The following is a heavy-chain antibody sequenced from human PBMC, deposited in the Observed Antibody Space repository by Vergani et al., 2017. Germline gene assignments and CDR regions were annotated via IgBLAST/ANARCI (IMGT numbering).Heavy chain of an antibody. V-gene: IGHV3-21*01. CDR1: GFTFSSYS. CDR3: AREGGEMAAIPYYMDV. D-gene: IGHD5-24*01. CDR2: ISGSSNYI. Sequence: EVQLVESGGGLVQPGGSLRLSCAASGFTFSSYSVNWVRQAPGKGLEWVSSISGSSNYIYYSDSVKGRFTISRDNAKNSLYLQMNSLRAEDTAVYYCAREGGEMAAIPYYMDVWGKGTTVTVSS. J-gene: IGHJ6*03.